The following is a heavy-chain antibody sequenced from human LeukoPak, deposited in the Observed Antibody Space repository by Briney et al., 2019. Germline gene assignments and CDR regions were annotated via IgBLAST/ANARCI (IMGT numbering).Heavy chain of an antibody. CDR3: VRGGIRVSGIDAFDI. CDR1: GFTYSNYG. CDR2: IGIADDT. Sequence: GGSLRLSCAASGFTYSNYGMHWVRQGPGGGLEWVSAIGIADDTHYADSVKGRFAISRENARNSLYLQINSLRDGDTAVYYCVRGGIRVSGIDAFDIWGQGTVVTVSS. V-gene: IGHV3-13*01. D-gene: IGHD5/OR15-5a*01. J-gene: IGHJ3*02.